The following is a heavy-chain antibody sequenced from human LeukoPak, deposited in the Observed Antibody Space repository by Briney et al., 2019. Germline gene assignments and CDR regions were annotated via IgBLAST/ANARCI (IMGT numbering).Heavy chain of an antibody. D-gene: IGHD5-24*01. J-gene: IGHJ4*02. CDR3: AREATINGFFDY. CDR2: IYYSGST. V-gene: IGHV4-30-4*01. Sequence: SETLSLTCAVSGGSISSSNWWSWVRQPPGKGLEWIGYIYYSGSTYYNPSLKSRVTISVDTSKNQFSLKLSSVTAADTAVYYCAREATINGFFDYWGQGTLVTVSS. CDR1: GGSISSSNW.